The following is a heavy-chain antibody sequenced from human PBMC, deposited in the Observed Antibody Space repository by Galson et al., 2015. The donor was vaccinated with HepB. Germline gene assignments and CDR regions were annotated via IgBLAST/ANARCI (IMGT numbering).Heavy chain of an antibody. CDR3: AREKGIAAAGRFARWFDP. CDR1: GYTFTSYG. Sequence: SVKVSCKASGYTFTSYGISWVRQAPGQGLEWMGWISAYNGNTNYAQKLQGRVTMTTDTSTSTAYMELRSLRSDDTAVYYCAREKGIAAAGRFARWFDPWGQGTLVTVSS. V-gene: IGHV1-18*04. J-gene: IGHJ5*02. CDR2: ISAYNGNT. D-gene: IGHD6-13*01.